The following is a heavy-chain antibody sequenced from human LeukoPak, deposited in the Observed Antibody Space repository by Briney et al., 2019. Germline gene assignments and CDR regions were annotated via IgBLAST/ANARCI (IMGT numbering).Heavy chain of an antibody. D-gene: IGHD3-9*01. J-gene: IGHJ4*02. CDR3: ARDFYDILTGYPAPKDY. CDR2: IKQDGSEK. CDR1: GFTFSDHY. V-gene: IGHV3-7*01. Sequence: PGGSLRLSCAASGFTFSDHYIDWVRQAPGKGLEWVANIKQDGSEKYYVDSVKGRFTISRDNAKNSLYLQMNSLRAEDTAVYYCARDFYDILTGYPAPKDYWGQGTLVTVSS.